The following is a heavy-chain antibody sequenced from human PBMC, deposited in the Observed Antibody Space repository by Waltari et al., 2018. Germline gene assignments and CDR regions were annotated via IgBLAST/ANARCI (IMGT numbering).Heavy chain of an antibody. CDR2: IKTDGSTT. CDR1: GLIFSNYW. Sequence: EVQLVESGGGLVQPGGSLSLACAASGLIFSNYWMHWLRQAPGKGPVWGSQIKTDGSTTRYTASVEGRFTISRDNARNMLYLQMNSLRAEDTALYYCAAYSGSWYWGQGTLVTVSS. CDR3: AAYSGSWY. V-gene: IGHV3-74*01. J-gene: IGHJ4*02. D-gene: IGHD6-13*01.